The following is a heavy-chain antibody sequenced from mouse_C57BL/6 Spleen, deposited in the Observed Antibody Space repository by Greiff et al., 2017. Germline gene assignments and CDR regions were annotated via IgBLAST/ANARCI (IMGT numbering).Heavy chain of an antibody. CDR3: AREDDGYYKGFAH. V-gene: IGHV5-4*01. D-gene: IGHD2-3*01. J-gene: IGHJ3*01. Sequence: EVQVVESGGGLVKPGGSLKLSCAASGFTFSSYAMSWVRQTPEKRLEWVATISAGGSYTYYPDNVKGRITISRDNAKNTLYLQMSHLKSEDTALYYCAREDDGYYKGFAHWGQGTLVTVSA. CDR1: GFTFSSYA. CDR2: ISAGGSYT.